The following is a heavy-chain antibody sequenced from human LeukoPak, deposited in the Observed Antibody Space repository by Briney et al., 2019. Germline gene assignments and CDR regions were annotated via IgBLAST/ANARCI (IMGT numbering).Heavy chain of an antibody. CDR3: ARGEYEDLVDN. V-gene: IGHV4-59*01. CDR2: VYYSANT. CDR1: GGSISGYY. J-gene: IGHJ4*02. D-gene: IGHD1-26*01. Sequence: SETLSLTCTVSGGSISGYYWSSIRQSPGRGLEWIGYVYYSANTNYNPSLKSRLTISLDTAKNQFSLKLSSVTSADTAVYYCARGEYEDLVDNWGQGTLVTVSS.